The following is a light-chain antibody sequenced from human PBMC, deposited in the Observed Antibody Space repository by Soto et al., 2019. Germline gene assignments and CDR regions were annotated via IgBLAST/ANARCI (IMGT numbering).Light chain of an antibody. CDR1: QSVSNN. Sequence: EIVCPKSPGPLSLSPGESATLSGRASQSVSNNYLAWYQQKPAQAPRLLIYGASIRATDVPHRFSGSGSGTEFALTTSSLQSDDYAVYYCQQYNNWPPWTFGQETKGDIK. CDR3: QQYNNWPPWT. CDR2: GAS. J-gene: IGKJ1*01. V-gene: IGKV3-15*01.